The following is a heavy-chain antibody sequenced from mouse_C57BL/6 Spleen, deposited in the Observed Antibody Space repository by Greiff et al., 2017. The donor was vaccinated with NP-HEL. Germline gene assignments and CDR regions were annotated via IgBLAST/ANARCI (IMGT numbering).Heavy chain of an antibody. CDR1: GFTFSDDG. Sequence: EVMLVESGGGLVKPGGSLKLSCAASGFTFSDDGMHWVRQAPEKGLEWVAYISSGSSTIYYADTVKGRFTISRDNAKNTLFLQMTSLRSEDTAMYYCERDYWGGFAYWGQGTLVTVSA. V-gene: IGHV5-17*01. J-gene: IGHJ3*01. CDR3: ERDYWGGFAY. CDR2: ISSGSSTI. D-gene: IGHD2-13*01.